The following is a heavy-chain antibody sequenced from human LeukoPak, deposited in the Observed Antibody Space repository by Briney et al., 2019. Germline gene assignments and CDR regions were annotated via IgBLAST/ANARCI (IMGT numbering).Heavy chain of an antibody. J-gene: IGHJ4*02. Sequence: SETLPLTCTVSGGSISSADYYWSWIRQHPRKGLEWIGYIYYSGSTYYNPSLKSRVTISVDTSKNQFSLKLSSVTAADTAVYYCATRIAAAASFDYWGQGTLVTVSS. V-gene: IGHV4-30-4*08. D-gene: IGHD6-13*01. CDR1: GGSISSADYY. CDR3: ATRIAAAASFDY. CDR2: IYYSGST.